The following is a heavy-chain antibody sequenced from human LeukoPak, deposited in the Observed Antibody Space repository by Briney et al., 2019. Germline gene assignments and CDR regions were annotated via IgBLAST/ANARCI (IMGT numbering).Heavy chain of an antibody. CDR2: INHSGST. J-gene: IGHJ6*03. Sequence: SETLSLACAVYGGSFSGYYWSWIRQPPGKGLEWIGEINHSGSTNYNPSLKSRVTISVDTSKNQFSLKLSSVTAADTAVYYCARRIGGSAASGGPYYYYYYMDVWGKGTTVTVSS. V-gene: IGHV4-34*01. D-gene: IGHD3-16*01. CDR3: ARRIGGSAASGGPYYYYYYMDV. CDR1: GGSFSGYY.